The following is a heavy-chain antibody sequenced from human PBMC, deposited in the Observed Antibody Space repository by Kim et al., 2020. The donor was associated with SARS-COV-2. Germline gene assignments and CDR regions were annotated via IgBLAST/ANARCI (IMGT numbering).Heavy chain of an antibody. J-gene: IGHJ6*02. CDR1: GFTFSNAW. Sequence: GGSLRLSCAASGFTFSNAWMSWVRQAPGKGLEWVGRIKSKTDGGTTDYAAPVKGRFTISRDDSKNTLYLQMNSLKTEDTAVYYCTTLVGPVLRFLEWSRMDVWGQGTTVTVSS. D-gene: IGHD3-3*01. CDR2: IKSKTDGGTT. V-gene: IGHV3-15*01. CDR3: TTLVGPVLRFLEWSRMDV.